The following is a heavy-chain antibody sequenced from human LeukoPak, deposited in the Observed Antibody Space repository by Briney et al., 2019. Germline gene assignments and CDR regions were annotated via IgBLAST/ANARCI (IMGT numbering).Heavy chain of an antibody. J-gene: IGHJ4*02. CDR2: ISGSGGST. D-gene: IGHD2-21*02. V-gene: IGHV3-23*01. CDR3: AGCGGDCSTSDY. Sequence: SGGSLRLSCAVSGFTFSSYGMSWVRQAPGKGLEWVSAISGSGGSTYYADSVKGRFTISRDNSKNTLYLQMNSLRAEDTAVYYCAGCGGDCSTSDYWGQGTLVTVSS. CDR1: GFTFSSYG.